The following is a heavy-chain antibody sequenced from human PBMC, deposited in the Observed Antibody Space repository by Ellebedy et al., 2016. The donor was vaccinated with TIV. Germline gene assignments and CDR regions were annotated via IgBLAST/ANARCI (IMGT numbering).Heavy chain of an antibody. CDR2: IYYSGST. D-gene: IGHD6-13*01. J-gene: IGHJ5*02. Sequence: SETLSLTCTVSGASISSSSYYWGWIRQPPGKGLEWIGSIYYSGSTYYNPSLKSRVTISVDTSKNQFSLKLSSVTAADTAVYYCARRVIAAADPNWFDPWGQGTLVTVSS. CDR1: GASISSSSYY. CDR3: ARRVIAAADPNWFDP. V-gene: IGHV4-39*01.